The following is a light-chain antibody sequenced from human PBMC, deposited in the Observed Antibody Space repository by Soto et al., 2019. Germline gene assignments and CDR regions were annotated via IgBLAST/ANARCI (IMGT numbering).Light chain of an antibody. CDR3: TSYTSSNTLV. CDR2: EVT. CDR1: SSDVGGYKY. J-gene: IGLJ2*01. V-gene: IGLV2-14*01. Sequence: QSALTQPASVSGSPGQSITISCTGTSSDVGGYKYVSWYQQHPGRAPRLVIYEVTNRPSGVSNRFSGSKSGNTASLAISGLQAEGEADYYCTSYTSSNTLVFGGGTKLTVL.